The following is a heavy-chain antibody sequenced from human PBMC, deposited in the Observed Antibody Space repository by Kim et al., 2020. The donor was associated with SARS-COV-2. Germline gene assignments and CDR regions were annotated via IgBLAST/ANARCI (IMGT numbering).Heavy chain of an antibody. D-gene: IGHD2-2*01. J-gene: IGHJ5*02. Sequence: SQKFQGRVTNTRDTSESTAYMELSSLRSEDTAVYYCARDFGVPAAAPWGQGTLVTVSS. V-gene: IGHV1-3*01. CDR3: ARDFGVPAAAP.